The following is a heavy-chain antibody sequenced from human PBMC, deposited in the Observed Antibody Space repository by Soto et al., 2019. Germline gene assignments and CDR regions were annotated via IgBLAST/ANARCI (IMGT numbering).Heavy chain of an antibody. CDR3: ARRLRYGSGSYHCDH. D-gene: IGHD3-10*01. J-gene: IGHJ5*02. CDR2: LDYGGST. CDR1: GGTISSSTYY. V-gene: IGHV4-39*01. Sequence: PSETLSLTCTVSGGTISSSTYYWAWIRQPPGKGLEWIGSLDYGGSTFYNPSLKSRLTISIDTSKNRFSLRLSSVTAADTAVYFCARRLRYGSGSYHCDHWGQGTLVTVSS.